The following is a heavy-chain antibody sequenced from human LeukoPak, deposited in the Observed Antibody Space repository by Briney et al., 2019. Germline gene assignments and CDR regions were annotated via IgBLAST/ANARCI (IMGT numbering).Heavy chain of an antibody. V-gene: IGHV3-30*18. Sequence: GGSLRLSCAASGFSFNTYGMHWVRQGPGKGLEWVAVISYDGSNKWYAVSVEGRFTISRDNSKNTLYLQMNSLRPEDTAVYFCAKDLNTYRYDSRDLQHWGQGILVNVSS. D-gene: IGHD3-22*01. CDR3: AKDLNTYRYDSRDLQH. J-gene: IGHJ1*01. CDR2: ISYDGSNK. CDR1: GFSFNTYG.